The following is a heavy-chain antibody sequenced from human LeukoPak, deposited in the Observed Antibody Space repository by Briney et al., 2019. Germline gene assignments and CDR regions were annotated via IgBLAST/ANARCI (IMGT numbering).Heavy chain of an antibody. CDR2: IPSDGRRK. J-gene: IGHJ4*02. D-gene: IGHD3-3*01. CDR3: ARDMVRGDDSGYYPFDY. CDR1: GFRLIDYG. V-gene: IGHV3-30*02. Sequence: GGSLRLSCAASGFRLIDYGVHWVRQPPGKGLEWLAFIPSDGRRKYYADSVKGRLTVSRDNSRNTLYLQMNSLRPEDTAVYYCARDMVRGDDSGYYPFDYWGQGALVIVSS.